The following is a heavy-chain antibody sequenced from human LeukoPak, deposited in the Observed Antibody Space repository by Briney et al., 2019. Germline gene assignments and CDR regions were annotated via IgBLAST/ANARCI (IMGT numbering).Heavy chain of an antibody. CDR3: ARARALMDV. Sequence: PGGSLRLSCAASGFTFSTYSMNWVRQAPGKGLEWVSYISSSSSTIYYADSVKGRFTISRDNAKNSLYLQMNSLRAEDTAVYYCARARALMDVWGQGTTVTVSS. J-gene: IGHJ6*02. V-gene: IGHV3-48*04. CDR1: GFTFSTYS. CDR2: ISSSSSTI.